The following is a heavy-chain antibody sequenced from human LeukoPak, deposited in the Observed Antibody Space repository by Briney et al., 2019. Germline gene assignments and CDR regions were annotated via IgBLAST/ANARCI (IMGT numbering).Heavy chain of an antibody. CDR1: GFTFGDYA. CDR3: TRDQTPYY. J-gene: IGHJ4*02. V-gene: IGHV3-49*04. CDR2: IRSKIYGGTP. Sequence: GGSLRLSCTASGFTFGDYAMTWVRQAPGRGLERVGFIRSKIYGGTPEYAASVKGRFTISRDDSKGIAYLQMNSLKTEDTAVYYCTRDQTPYYWGQGTLVTVSS.